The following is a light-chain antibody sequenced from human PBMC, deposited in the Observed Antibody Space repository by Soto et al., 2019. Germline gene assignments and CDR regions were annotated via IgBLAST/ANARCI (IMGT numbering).Light chain of an antibody. Sequence: IQLTQSPSSLSASVGDRVTITCRASQGISSYLAWYQQKPGKVPKLLIYAASTLQNGVPSRFSGSGSGTDLSLTISGLQPEDLATYYCQQLNSYPGYTFGQGTKLEIK. CDR2: AAS. J-gene: IGKJ2*01. V-gene: IGKV1-9*01. CDR1: QGISSY. CDR3: QQLNSYPGYT.